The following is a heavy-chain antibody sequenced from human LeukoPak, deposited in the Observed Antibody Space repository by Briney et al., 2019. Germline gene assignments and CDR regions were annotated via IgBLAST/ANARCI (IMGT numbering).Heavy chain of an antibody. V-gene: IGHV4-34*01. CDR1: RGSFSGYY. Sequence: SETLSLTCAVYRGSFSGYYWSWIRQPPGKGLEWIGEINHSGSTNYNPSLKSRVNISVDTSKNQFSLNLSSVTAADTAVYYCARVVYTVTTSYLSSWGQGTLVTVSS. D-gene: IGHD4-17*01. CDR3: ARVVYTVTTSYLSS. J-gene: IGHJ5*02. CDR2: INHSGST.